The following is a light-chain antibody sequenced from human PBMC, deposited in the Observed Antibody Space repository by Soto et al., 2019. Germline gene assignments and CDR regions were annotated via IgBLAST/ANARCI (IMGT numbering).Light chain of an antibody. CDR3: QQYGNLPPT. CDR1: QHFSTY. J-gene: IGKJ3*01. V-gene: IGKV1-33*01. CDR2: DAS. Sequence: DIQMTQSPSSLSASVGDRVTIICQASQHFSTYINWFQQKPGKAHELLIYDASNLVLGVPSRFSGSGSGTDFTFTISSLQPEDIATYYCQQYGNLPPTFGPGTKVDIK.